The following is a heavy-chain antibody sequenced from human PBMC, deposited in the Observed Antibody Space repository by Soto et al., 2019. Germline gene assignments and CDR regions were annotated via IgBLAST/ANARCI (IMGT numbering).Heavy chain of an antibody. CDR3: ARGAAAGLPPDY. V-gene: IGHV4-34*01. J-gene: IGHJ4*02. D-gene: IGHD6-13*01. CDR1: GGSFSGYY. Sequence: VQLQQWGAGLLKPSETLSLTCAVYGGSFSGYYWSWIRQPPGKGLEWIGEINHSGSTNYHPSLKSRVTISVDTSKNQFSLKLSSVTAADTAVYYCARGAAAGLPPDYWGQGTLVTVSS. CDR2: INHSGST.